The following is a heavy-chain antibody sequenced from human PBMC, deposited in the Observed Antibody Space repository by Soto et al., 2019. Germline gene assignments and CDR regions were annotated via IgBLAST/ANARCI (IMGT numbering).Heavy chain of an antibody. CDR2: INPNSGGT. CDR3: AREADGVSGWYGAADY. V-gene: IGHV1-2*04. CDR1: GYTFTGYY. Sequence: GASVKVSCKASGYTFTGYYMHWVRQAPGQGLEWMGWINPNSGGTNYAQKFQGWVTMTRDTSISTAYMELSRLRSDDTAVYYCAREADGVSGWYGAADYWGQGTLVTVSS. D-gene: IGHD6-19*01. J-gene: IGHJ4*02.